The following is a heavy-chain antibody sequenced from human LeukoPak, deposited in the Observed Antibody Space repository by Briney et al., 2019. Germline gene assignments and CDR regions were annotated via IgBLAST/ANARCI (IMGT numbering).Heavy chain of an antibody. CDR3: ARDVAPSYYDFWSGYYANWFDP. CDR2: IYYSGST. CDR1: GVSVSSGSYY. D-gene: IGHD3-3*01. Sequence: PSETLSLTCTVSGVSVSSGSYYWSWIRQPPGKGLEWIGYIYYSGSTNYNPSLKSRVTISVDTSKNQFSLKLSSVTAADTAVYYCARDVAPSYYDFWSGYYANWFDPWGQGTLVTVSS. J-gene: IGHJ5*02. V-gene: IGHV4-61*01.